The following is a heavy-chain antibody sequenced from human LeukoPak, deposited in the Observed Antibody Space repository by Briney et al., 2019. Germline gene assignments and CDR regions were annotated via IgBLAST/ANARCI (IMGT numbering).Heavy chain of an antibody. Sequence: PSETLSLTCTVSGGSMSSQYWSWIRQPPGKGLEWIGYISHNGYTSYSPSLKSRVTISIDTSNNQFSLNLNSVTTADSAIYYCARDGYTNWYYYMDVWGMGTTVTVSS. V-gene: IGHV4-59*11. J-gene: IGHJ6*03. CDR2: ISHNGYT. CDR1: GGSMSSQY. CDR3: ARDGYTNWYYYMDV. D-gene: IGHD5-24*01.